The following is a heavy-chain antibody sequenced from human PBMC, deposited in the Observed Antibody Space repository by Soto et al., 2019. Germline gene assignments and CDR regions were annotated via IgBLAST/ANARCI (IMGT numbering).Heavy chain of an antibody. CDR1: GGSITNSYYF. Sequence: SETLSLTCTVSGGSITNSYYFWSWVRQSPGKGLEWIGHVFHSGRTYYNPSLSGRVSILVDTSMNQFSLNLNSVTAADTAVYYCARWVEVSLDYFDSWGQGTPVTVSS. D-gene: IGHD2-15*01. J-gene: IGHJ4*02. CDR2: VFHSGRT. CDR3: ARWVEVSLDYFDS. V-gene: IGHV4-30-4*01.